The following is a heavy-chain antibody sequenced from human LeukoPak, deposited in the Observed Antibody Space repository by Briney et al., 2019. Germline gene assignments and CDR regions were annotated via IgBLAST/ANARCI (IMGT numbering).Heavy chain of an antibody. CDR2: IYYSGST. CDR3: ARGQSWWSGYYGSNWFDP. V-gene: IGHV4-31*03. J-gene: IGHJ5*02. CDR1: GGSISSGGYY. D-gene: IGHD3-3*01. Sequence: SQTLSLTCTVSGGSISSGGYYWSWIRQHPGKGLEWIGYIYYSGSTYYNPSLKSRLTISVDTSKNQFSLKLSSVTAADTAVYYCARGQSWWSGYYGSNWFDPWGQGTLVTVSS.